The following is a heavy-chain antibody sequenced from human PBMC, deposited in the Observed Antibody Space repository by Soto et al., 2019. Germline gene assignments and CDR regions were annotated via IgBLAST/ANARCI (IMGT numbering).Heavy chain of an antibody. CDR1: EFTFSDYY. CDR2: ISSTGSTI. Sequence: PGGSLRLSCAASEFTFSDYYMSWIRQAPGKGLEWVSYISSTGSTIYYADSVKGRFTISRDNAKNSLYLQMNSLRAEDTAVYYCARVRSGVIPYGPFDYWGQGTLVTVSS. CDR3: ARVRSGVIPYGPFDY. J-gene: IGHJ4*02. V-gene: IGHV3-11*01. D-gene: IGHD3-16*02.